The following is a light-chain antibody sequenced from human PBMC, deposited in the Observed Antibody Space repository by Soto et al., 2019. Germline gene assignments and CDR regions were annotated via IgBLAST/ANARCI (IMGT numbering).Light chain of an antibody. CDR2: DVS. J-gene: IGLJ1*01. Sequence: QSVLTQPPSASGSRGQSVTISCTGTSSDVGGYNYVSWYQHHPGKAPKLMIYDVSKRPSGVPDRFSGSKSGNTASPTVSGLQAEDEADYYCSSYAGSNNYVFGTGTKVTVL. CDR3: SSYAGSNNYV. V-gene: IGLV2-8*01. CDR1: SSDVGGYNY.